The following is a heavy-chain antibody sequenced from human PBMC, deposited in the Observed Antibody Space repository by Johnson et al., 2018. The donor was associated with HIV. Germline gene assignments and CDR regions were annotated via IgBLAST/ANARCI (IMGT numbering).Heavy chain of an antibody. CDR3: ARDAVTPI. CDR1: GFTFSSYA. J-gene: IGHJ3*02. Sequence: VQLVESGGGLVQPGRSLRLSCAASGFTFSSYAVHWVRQAPGKGLEYVSAISSNGGSTYYANSVKGRFTISRDNSKNTLYLQMGSLRAEDMAVYYCARDAVTPIWGQGTMVTVSS. V-gene: IGHV3-64*01. CDR2: ISSNGGST. D-gene: IGHD4-17*01.